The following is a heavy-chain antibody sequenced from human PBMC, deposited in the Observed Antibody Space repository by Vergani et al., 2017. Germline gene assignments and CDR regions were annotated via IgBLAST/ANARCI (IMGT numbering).Heavy chain of an antibody. D-gene: IGHD3-16*01. CDR1: GFTLSNYD. CDR3: AKHFRGWGIDY. J-gene: IGHJ4*02. Sequence: QVQLVESGGGVFRRGGSLRLSCATFGFTLSNYDMKWIRQGPGKGLEFVAFIQFDGSNQYYADSVKGRFTLSRDFSKNTLYLQMNSLRTDDTATYYCAKHFRGWGIDYWGQGTQVIVSS. V-gene: IGHV3-30*02. CDR2: IQFDGSNQ.